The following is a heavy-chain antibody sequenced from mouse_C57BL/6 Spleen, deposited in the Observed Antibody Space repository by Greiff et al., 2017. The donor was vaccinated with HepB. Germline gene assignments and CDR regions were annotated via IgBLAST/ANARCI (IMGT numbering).Heavy chain of an antibody. Sequence: EVQLVESGGDLVKPGGSLKLSCAASGFTFSSYGMSWVRQTPDKRLEWVATISSGGSYTYYPDSVKGRFTISRDNAKNTLYLHMSSLKSEDTAMYYCARANWDGYAMDYWGQGTSVTVSS. CDR1: GFTFSSYG. CDR3: ARANWDGYAMDY. D-gene: IGHD4-1*01. CDR2: ISSGGSYT. V-gene: IGHV5-6*01. J-gene: IGHJ4*01.